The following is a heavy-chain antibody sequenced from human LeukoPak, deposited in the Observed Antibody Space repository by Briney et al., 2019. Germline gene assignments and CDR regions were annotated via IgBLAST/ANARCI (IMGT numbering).Heavy chain of an antibody. Sequence: SETLSLTCTVSGDSISSGHYYWSWIRQPPGKGLEWIGYIYYSGSTYYNPSLKSRVTISVDTSKNQFSLKLSSVTAADTAVYYCARLFPPSLKYCSSTSCFTPKAPVDYWGQGTLATVSS. J-gene: IGHJ4*02. CDR2: IYYSGST. V-gene: IGHV4-30-4*08. CDR3: ARLFPPSLKYCSSTSCFTPKAPVDY. CDR1: GDSISSGHYY. D-gene: IGHD2-2*01.